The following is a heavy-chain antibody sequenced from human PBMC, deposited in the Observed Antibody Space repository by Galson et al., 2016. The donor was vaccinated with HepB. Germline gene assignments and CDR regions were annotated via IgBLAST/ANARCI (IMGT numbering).Heavy chain of an antibody. D-gene: IGHD5-18*01. CDR2: ISLDGSSK. CDR3: ASHSYSYGYLYYFDY. J-gene: IGHJ4*02. V-gene: IGHV3-30-3*01. Sequence: SLRLSCAASGFTFSSYAMHWVRQAPGKGLEWVAFISLDGSSKKYADSVKGRITIARDNSKNTLFLQMNSLRAEDTALYYCASHSYSYGYLYYFDYWGQGTLVTVSS. CDR1: GFTFSSYA.